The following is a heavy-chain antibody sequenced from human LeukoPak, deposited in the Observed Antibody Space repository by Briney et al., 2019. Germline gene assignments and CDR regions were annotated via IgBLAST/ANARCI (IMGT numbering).Heavy chain of an antibody. V-gene: IGHV5-51*01. Sequence: GESLKISCTGSGYRFTSYWIGWVRQMPGKGLEWMGIIYPGDSDTTYKPSFQGQVTISADKSISTAYLQWSSLKASDTAMYYCARSRAETVPVWGSYRHHDAFDIWGQGTMVTVSS. D-gene: IGHD3-16*02. CDR1: GYRFTSYW. CDR2: IYPGDSDT. J-gene: IGHJ3*02. CDR3: ARSRAETVPVWGSYRHHDAFDI.